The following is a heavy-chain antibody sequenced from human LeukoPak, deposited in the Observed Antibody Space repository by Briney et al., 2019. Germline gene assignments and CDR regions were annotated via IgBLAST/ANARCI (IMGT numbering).Heavy chain of an antibody. D-gene: IGHD3-16*02. Sequence: PGGSLRLSCAASGFTFSSYWMSWVRQAPGKGLEGVANIKQDGSEKYYVDSVKGRFTISRDNAKNSLYLQMNSLRAEDTAVYYCARTPTFYDYVWGSYRQGAFDIWGQGTMVTVSS. CDR1: GFTFSSYW. CDR2: IKQDGSEK. J-gene: IGHJ3*02. V-gene: IGHV3-7*01. CDR3: ARTPTFYDYVWGSYRQGAFDI.